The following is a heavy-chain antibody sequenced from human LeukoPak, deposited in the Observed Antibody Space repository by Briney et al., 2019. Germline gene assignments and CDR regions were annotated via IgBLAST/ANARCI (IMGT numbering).Heavy chain of an antibody. Sequence: GGSLRLFCAASGFTFSSYGMHWVRQAPGKGLEWVAVIWYDGSNKYYADSVKGRFTISRDNSKNTLYLQMNSLRAEDTAVYYCAKGPRITIFGVVTTNFDYWGQGTLVTVSS. CDR1: GFTFSSYG. J-gene: IGHJ4*02. CDR3: AKGPRITIFGVVTTNFDY. V-gene: IGHV3-33*06. D-gene: IGHD3-3*01. CDR2: IWYDGSNK.